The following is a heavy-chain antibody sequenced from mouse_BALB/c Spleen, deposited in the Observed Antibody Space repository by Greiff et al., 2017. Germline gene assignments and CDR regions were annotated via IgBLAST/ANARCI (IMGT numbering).Heavy chain of an antibody. CDR2: IDPANGNT. CDR1: GFTIKDYY. CDR3: ARSMITKAY. Sequence: VQLQQSGAELVRPGALVKLSCKASGFTIKDYYMPWVKQRPEQGLEWIGRIDPANGNTKYDPKFQGKATITADTSSNTYYLQISSLTSEDTAVYYCARSMITKAYWGQGTLVTVSA. V-gene: IGHV14-1*02. D-gene: IGHD2-4*01. J-gene: IGHJ3*01.